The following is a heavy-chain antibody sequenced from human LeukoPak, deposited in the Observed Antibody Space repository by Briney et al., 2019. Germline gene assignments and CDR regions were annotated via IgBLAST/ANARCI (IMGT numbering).Heavy chain of an antibody. Sequence: ASVKVSCKASGYTFTSYYMHWVRQAPGQGLEWMGIINPSGGSTSYAQKFQGRVTMTRDTSISTAYMELSRLRSDDTAVYYCARGGITGTTFPSDYWGQGTLVTVSS. CDR3: ARGGITGTTFPSDY. CDR1: GYTFTSYY. J-gene: IGHJ4*02. D-gene: IGHD1-7*01. V-gene: IGHV1-46*01. CDR2: INPSGGST.